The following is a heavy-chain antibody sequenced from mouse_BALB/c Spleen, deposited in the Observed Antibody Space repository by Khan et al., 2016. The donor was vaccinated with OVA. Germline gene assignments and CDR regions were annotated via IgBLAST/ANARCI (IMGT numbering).Heavy chain of an antibody. J-gene: IGHJ3*01. Sequence: QIQLVQSGPELVKPGASVRISCKASDYTFTSYYIHWVKQRPGQGLEWIGRIYPGNINNNYTERFKGKATLTADKSSSTAYMHLSSLTSEDSSVYFCARGGYGAFAYWCQGTLVTVSA. CDR3: ARGGYGAFAY. CDR1: DYTFTSYY. D-gene: IGHD2-2*01. CDR2: IYPGNINN. V-gene: IGHV1S56*01.